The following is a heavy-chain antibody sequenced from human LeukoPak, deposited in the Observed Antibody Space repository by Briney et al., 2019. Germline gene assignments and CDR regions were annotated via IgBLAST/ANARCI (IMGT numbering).Heavy chain of an antibody. V-gene: IGHV5-51*01. Sequence: GESLQISCKGSGYSFTSYWIGWVRQMPGKGLEWMGIIYPGDSDTRYSPSFQGQVTIPADKSISTAYLQWSSLKASDTAMYYCARLYYYDSSGYLAYFDYWGQGTLVTVSS. CDR2: IYPGDSDT. CDR1: GYSFTSYW. D-gene: IGHD3-22*01. J-gene: IGHJ4*02. CDR3: ARLYYYDSSGYLAYFDY.